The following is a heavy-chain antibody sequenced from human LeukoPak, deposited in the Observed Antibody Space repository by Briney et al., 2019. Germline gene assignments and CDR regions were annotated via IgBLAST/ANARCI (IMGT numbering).Heavy chain of an antibody. V-gene: IGHV3-74*01. CDR2: ITSDGSST. CDR1: GFTFSSYW. CDR3: ARDLTGAVFDF. Sequence: PGGSLRLSCAASGFTFSSYWVHWVRQAPGKRLVCVSRITSDGSSTSYADSVRGRFTISRDNAKDTVYLQMNSLRAEDTAVYYCARDLTGAVFDFWGQGTLVTVSS. D-gene: IGHD1-26*01. J-gene: IGHJ4*02.